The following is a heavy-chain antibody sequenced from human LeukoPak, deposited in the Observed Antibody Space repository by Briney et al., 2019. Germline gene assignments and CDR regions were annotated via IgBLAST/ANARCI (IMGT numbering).Heavy chain of an antibody. Sequence: SETLSLTCTVSGGSISSSNYYWGWIRQPPGKGLEWIGEINHSGSTNYNPSLKSRVTISVDTSKNQFSLKLSSVTAADTAVYYCARHGSSGWYIWGFDAFDIWGQGTMVTVSS. CDR1: GGSISSSNYY. D-gene: IGHD6-19*01. CDR2: INHSGST. V-gene: IGHV4-39*01. J-gene: IGHJ3*02. CDR3: ARHGSSGWYIWGFDAFDI.